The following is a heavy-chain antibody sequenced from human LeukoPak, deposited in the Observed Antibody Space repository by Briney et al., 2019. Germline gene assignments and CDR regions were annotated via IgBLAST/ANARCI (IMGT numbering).Heavy chain of an antibody. Sequence: PSETLSLTCTVSGGSISSSSYYWSWIRQPPGKGLEWIGYIYYSGSTNYNPSLKSRVTIPVDTSKNQFSLKLSSVTAADPAVYYCARDQAEGGGYWFDPWGQGTLVTVSS. CDR3: ARDQAEGGGYWFDP. CDR2: IYYSGST. CDR1: GGSISSSSYY. V-gene: IGHV4-61*01. D-gene: IGHD5-12*01. J-gene: IGHJ5*02.